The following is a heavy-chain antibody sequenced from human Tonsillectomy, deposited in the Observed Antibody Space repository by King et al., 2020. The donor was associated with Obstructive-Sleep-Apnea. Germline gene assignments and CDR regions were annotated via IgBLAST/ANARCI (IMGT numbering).Heavy chain of an antibody. CDR3: ASGVVVVVAATRGWSFDP. CDR2: INHSGST. Sequence: VQLQQWGTGLLKPSETLSLTCAVYCGSVSDYYWSWIRQPPGKGLEWIGEINHSGSTNYNPSLKSRVTISVDTSTNQFSLKLSSVTAADTAVYYCASGVVVVVAATRGWSFDPWGQGTLVTVSS. CDR1: CGSVSDYY. J-gene: IGHJ5*02. V-gene: IGHV4-34*01. D-gene: IGHD2-15*01.